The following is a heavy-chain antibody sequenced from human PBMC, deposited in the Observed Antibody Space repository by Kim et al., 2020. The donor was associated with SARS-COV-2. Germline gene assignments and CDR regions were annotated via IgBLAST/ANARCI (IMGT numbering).Heavy chain of an antibody. CDR2: INVGNGKT. D-gene: IGHD6-6*01. CDR3: ARDVGIEARPEL. Sequence: ASVKVSCKASGYTFTRYAIYWVRQAPGQGLEWVGWINVGNGKTKYSQNFQDRLNITRETSANTVHMELSGLRSEDTAIYYCARDVGIEARPELWGRGTL. V-gene: IGHV1-3*01. J-gene: IGHJ1*01. CDR1: GYTFTRYA.